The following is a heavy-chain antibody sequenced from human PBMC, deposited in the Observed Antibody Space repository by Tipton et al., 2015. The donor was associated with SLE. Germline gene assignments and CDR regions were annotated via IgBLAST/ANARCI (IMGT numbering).Heavy chain of an antibody. D-gene: IGHD5-18*01. CDR2: IYSSGTT. CDR1: GGSISSYY. V-gene: IGHV4-4*07. J-gene: IGHJ5*02. CDR3: ARLHGYSYGLNWFDP. Sequence: TLSLTCTVSGGSISSYYWSWIRQPAGKGLEWIGRIYSSGTTNYYPSLKSRVTMSVDTSKNQFSLRLTSVIAADTAVYYCARLHGYSYGLNWFDPWGQGTLISVSS.